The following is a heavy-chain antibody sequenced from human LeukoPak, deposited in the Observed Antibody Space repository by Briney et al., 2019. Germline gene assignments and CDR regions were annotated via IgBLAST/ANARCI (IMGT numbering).Heavy chain of an antibody. J-gene: IGHJ6*02. Sequence: GGSLRLSCTASGFTFSSYAMNWVRQAPGKGLEWVSYISSSSTIYYADSVKGRFTISRDNAKNSLYLQMNSLRDEDTAVYYCARNGWLGTYYYYGMDVWGQGTTVTVSS. D-gene: IGHD6-19*01. V-gene: IGHV3-48*02. CDR3: ARNGWLGTYYYYGMDV. CDR2: ISSSSTI. CDR1: GFTFSSYA.